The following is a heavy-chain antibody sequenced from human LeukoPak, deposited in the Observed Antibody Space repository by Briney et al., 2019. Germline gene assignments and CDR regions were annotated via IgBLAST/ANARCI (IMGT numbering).Heavy chain of an antibody. CDR3: ARIPITKRAMDV. Sequence: SETLPLTCSVSGDSISSGDSYWGWIRQHPWKGLEWIGSIYYVGSPYNNPSLNSRRVTMSVDTSKNQFSLKLPSVTAADTAVYYCARIPITKRAMDVWGQGTTVTVSS. D-gene: IGHD3-3*01. V-gene: IGHV4-39*01. CDR2: IYYVGSP. CDR1: GDSISSGDSY. J-gene: IGHJ6*02.